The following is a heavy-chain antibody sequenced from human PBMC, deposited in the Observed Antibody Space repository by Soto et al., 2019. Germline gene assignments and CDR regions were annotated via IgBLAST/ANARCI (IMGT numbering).Heavy chain of an antibody. CDR3: AKDMLEPVGFDY. Sequence: PGGSLRLSCAASGFTFDDYAMHWVRQAPGKGLEWVSGISWNSGSIGYADSVKGRFTISRDNAKNSLYLQMNSLRAEDTALYYCAKDMLEPVGFDYWGQGTLVTVSS. D-gene: IGHD1-1*01. V-gene: IGHV3-9*01. J-gene: IGHJ4*02. CDR1: GFTFDDYA. CDR2: ISWNSGSI.